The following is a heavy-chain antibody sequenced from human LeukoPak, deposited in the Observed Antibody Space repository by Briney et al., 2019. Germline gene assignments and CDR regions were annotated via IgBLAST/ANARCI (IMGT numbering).Heavy chain of an antibody. J-gene: IGHJ3*02. V-gene: IGHV1-18*01. Sequence: ASVKVSCKASGYTFTSYGISWVRQAPGQGLEWMGWISAHNGNTNYAQKLQGRVTMTTDTSTSTAYMELRSLRSDDTAVYYCARVNKGASAFDIWGQGTMVTVSS. CDR2: ISAHNGNT. CDR1: GYTFTSYG. CDR3: ARVNKGASAFDI.